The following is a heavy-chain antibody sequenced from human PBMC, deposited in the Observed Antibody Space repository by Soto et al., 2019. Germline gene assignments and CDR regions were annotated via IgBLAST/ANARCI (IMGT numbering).Heavy chain of an antibody. CDR3: ARGIATTQAVQGDAHARCYFDS. CDR2: IHRSGGS. Sequence: QVQLQQWGAGLLKPSDTLSLTCAVYGGSFSGYSWSWIRQPPGKGLEWIGDIHRSGGSNQNPSLKSRVTISVDPSKNQFSLKLKSLTAADTAVYYCARGIATTQAVQGDAHARCYFDSWGQGTRVTVSS. D-gene: IGHD1-1*01. J-gene: IGHJ4*02. CDR1: GGSFSGYS. V-gene: IGHV4-34*02.